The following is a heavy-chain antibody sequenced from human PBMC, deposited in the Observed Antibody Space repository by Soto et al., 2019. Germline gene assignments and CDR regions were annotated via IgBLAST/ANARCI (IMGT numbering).Heavy chain of an antibody. D-gene: IGHD3-16*01. Sequence: QLQLQESGPGLVKPSETLSLTCTVSGGSISSNSYYWAWIRQPPGKGLEWIGNIYYSGTTYYKRSFKSRVHITVDTSKNQFSLKLSSVTAADTAVYYCARHKGGYYSGVDVWGQGTTVTVSS. J-gene: IGHJ6*02. CDR1: GGSISSNSYY. CDR2: IYYSGTT. CDR3: ARHKGGYYSGVDV. V-gene: IGHV4-39*01.